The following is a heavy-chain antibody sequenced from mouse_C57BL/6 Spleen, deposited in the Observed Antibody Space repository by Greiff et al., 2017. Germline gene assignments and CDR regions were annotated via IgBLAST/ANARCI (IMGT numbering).Heavy chain of an antibody. D-gene: IGHD1-1*01. CDR3: ARDSYGSSYRYFDV. CDR1: GFTFSDYY. J-gene: IGHJ1*03. V-gene: IGHV5-16*01. CDR2: INYDGSST. Sequence: EVQLVESEGGLVQPGSSMKLSCTASGFTFSDYYMAWVRQVPEKGLEWVANINYDGSSTYYLDSSKSRFIISRDNAKNILYLQMSSLKSEDTATYYCARDSYGSSYRYFDVWGTGTTVTVSS.